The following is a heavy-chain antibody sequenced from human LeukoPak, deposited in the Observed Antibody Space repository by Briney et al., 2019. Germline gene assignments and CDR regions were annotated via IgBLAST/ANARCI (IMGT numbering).Heavy chain of an antibody. CDR2: ISFDGSNK. CDR3: AREPNVDLLWFGEPKPIDYYYYGMDV. J-gene: IGHJ6*02. Sequence: TGGSLRLSCVASGFTFSHSWMTWVRQAPGKGLEWVAVISFDGSNKYYADSVKGRFTISRDNSKNTLYLQMNTLRAEDTAVYYCAREPNVDLLWFGEPKPIDYYYYGMDVWGQGTTVTVSS. CDR1: GFTFSHSW. V-gene: IGHV3-30-3*01. D-gene: IGHD3-10*01.